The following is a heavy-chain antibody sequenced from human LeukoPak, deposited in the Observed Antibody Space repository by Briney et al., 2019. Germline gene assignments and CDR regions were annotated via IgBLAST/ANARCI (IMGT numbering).Heavy chain of an antibody. CDR1: GFTFSSYG. CDR2: IRYDGSNK. J-gene: IGHJ4*02. Sequence: PGGSLRLSCAASGFTFSSYGMHWVRQAPGKGLEWVAFIRYDGSNKYYADSVKGRFTISRDNSKNTLYLQMNSLRAEDTAVYYCAKDYRNYYGSGSYFTWGQGTLVTVSS. D-gene: IGHD3-10*01. V-gene: IGHV3-30*02. CDR3: AKDYRNYYGSGSYFT.